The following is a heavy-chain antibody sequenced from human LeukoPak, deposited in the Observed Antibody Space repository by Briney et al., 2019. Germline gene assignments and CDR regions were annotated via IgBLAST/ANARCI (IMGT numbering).Heavy chain of an antibody. CDR1: GGSISSYY. J-gene: IGHJ4*02. D-gene: IGHD5-12*01. CDR3: ARVTGYMVEDYFDY. Sequence: PSETLSLTCTVSGGSISSYYWSWIRQPPGKGLEWIGYIYYSGSTNYNPSLKSRVTISVDTSKNQFSLRLSSVTAADTAVYYCARVTGYMVEDYFDYWGQGTLVTVST. V-gene: IGHV4-59*01. CDR2: IYYSGST.